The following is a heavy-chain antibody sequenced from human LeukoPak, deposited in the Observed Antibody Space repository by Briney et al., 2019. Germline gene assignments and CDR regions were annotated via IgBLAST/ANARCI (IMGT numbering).Heavy chain of an antibody. D-gene: IGHD6-19*01. J-gene: IGHJ5*02. CDR1: GASVSSGSHY. CDR2: IYYRGTT. Sequence: SETLSLTCTVSGASVSSGSHYWNWIRQSPGRGLEWIGHIYYRGTTNYTPSLKSRVAISVDTSMNQFSLRLSSVTAADTAVYFCARSFYSSGWYTPLRWFDTWGQGTLVTVSS. CDR3: ARSFYSSGWYTPLRWFDT. V-gene: IGHV4-61*01.